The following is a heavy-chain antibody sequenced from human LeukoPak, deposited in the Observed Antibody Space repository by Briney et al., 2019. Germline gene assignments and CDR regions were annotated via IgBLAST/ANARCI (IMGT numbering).Heavy chain of an antibody. D-gene: IGHD3-10*01. Sequence: SETLSLTCTVSGGSINSYYWSWIRQPPGKGLEWIGYIYYTGSTSYNPSLKSRVTISVDTSKNQFSLKLSSVTAADTAVYYCARDDGYYGSGRSNWYFDLWGRGTLVTVSS. CDR2: IYYTGST. CDR3: ARDDGYYGSGRSNWYFDL. J-gene: IGHJ2*01. CDR1: GGSINSYY. V-gene: IGHV4-59*01.